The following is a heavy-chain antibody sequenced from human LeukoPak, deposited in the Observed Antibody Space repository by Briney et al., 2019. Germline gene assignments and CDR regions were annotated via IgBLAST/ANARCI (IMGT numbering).Heavy chain of an antibody. Sequence: GGSLRLSCAASGFTFSTYGMNWVRQAPGKGPEWVSYISSSSDAIYYADSVKGRFTMYRDNAKSSLYLQMNSLRAEGTAMYYCARATRGGYDYWGQGTLVTVSS. CDR2: ISSSSDAI. V-gene: IGHV3-48*04. CDR1: GFTFSTYG. CDR3: ARATRGGYDY. J-gene: IGHJ4*02. D-gene: IGHD5-24*01.